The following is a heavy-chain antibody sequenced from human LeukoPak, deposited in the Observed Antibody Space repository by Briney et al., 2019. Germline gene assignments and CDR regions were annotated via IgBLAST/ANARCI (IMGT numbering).Heavy chain of an antibody. CDR2: IKQDGSEK. CDR3: AKAGKDYGGNSGQGSIDS. CDR1: GFTFSSYW. V-gene: IGHV3-7*03. Sequence: PGGSLRLSCAASGFTFSSYWMSWVRQAPGKGLEWVANIKQDGSEKYYVDSVKGRFTISRDNAKNSLYLQMDSLRAEDTAVYYCAKAGKDYGGNSGQGSIDSWGQGTLVTVSS. J-gene: IGHJ4*02. D-gene: IGHD4-23*01.